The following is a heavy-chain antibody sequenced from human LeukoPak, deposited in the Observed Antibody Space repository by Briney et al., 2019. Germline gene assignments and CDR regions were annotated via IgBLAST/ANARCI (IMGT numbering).Heavy chain of an antibody. CDR1: GFTFSNFW. D-gene: IGHD6-19*01. CDR2: IKQDGSQK. Sequence: GGSLRLSCAASGFTFSNFWMTWVRQAPGKGLEWVAIIKQDGSQKYYVDSVKGRFTISRDDARNSLYLQMNSLRAEDTAVYWAVAGTTYWGQGTLVTVSS. V-gene: IGHV3-7*05. J-gene: IGHJ4*02. CDR3: VAGTTY.